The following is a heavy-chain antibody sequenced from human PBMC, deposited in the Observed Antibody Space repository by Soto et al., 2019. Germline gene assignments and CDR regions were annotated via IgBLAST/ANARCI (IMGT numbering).Heavy chain of an antibody. J-gene: IGHJ6*02. CDR3: AMVDVYVAPSPQDV. D-gene: IGHD3-16*01. Sequence: QVQLVQSGAEVKNPGASVKVSCKTSGYTFTSYGIGWARQAPGQGLEGMGWINTYNGITNYAQTLQGRVTLTPGTSTSTAYMELRSVRSNDTAIYYCAMVDVYVAPSPQDVWGPGNTVTVSS. V-gene: IGHV1-18*01. CDR1: GYTFTSYG. CDR2: INTYNGIT.